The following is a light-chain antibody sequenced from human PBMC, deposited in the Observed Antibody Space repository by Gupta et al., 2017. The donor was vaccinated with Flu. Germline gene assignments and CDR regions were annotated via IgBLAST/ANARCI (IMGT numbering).Light chain of an antibody. CDR1: SSNIAINS. Sequence: QSVLTQPPSASGTPGPRVTISCSGSSSNIAINSAYWYQQLPAMAPKLLIYRDNQRPSRVPDRFSGSKSGTSASLAISGLRSEDEADYYCAACDDSLNGWVFGGGTKLTVL. V-gene: IGLV1-47*01. CDR2: RDN. J-gene: IGLJ3*02. CDR3: AACDDSLNGWV.